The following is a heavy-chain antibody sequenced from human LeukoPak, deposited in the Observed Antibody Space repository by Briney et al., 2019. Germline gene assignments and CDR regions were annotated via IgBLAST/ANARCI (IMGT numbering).Heavy chain of an antibody. CDR3: ARDFGWFGEYYYYGMDV. CDR2: IWYDGSNK. CDR1: GFTFSSYG. J-gene: IGHJ6*02. V-gene: IGHV3-33*01. D-gene: IGHD3-10*01. Sequence: SGRSLRLSCAASGFTFSSYGMHWVRQAPGKGLEWVAVIWYDGSNKYYADSVKGRFTISRDNSKNTLYLQMNSLRAEDTAVYYCARDFGWFGEYYYYGMDVWGQGTRSPSP.